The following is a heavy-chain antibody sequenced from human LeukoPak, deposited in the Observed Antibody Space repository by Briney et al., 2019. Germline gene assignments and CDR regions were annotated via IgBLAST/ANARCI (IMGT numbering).Heavy chain of an antibody. J-gene: IGHJ4*02. CDR3: AKRTMSAFDS. D-gene: IGHD5-24*01. V-gene: IGHV3-23*01. Sequence: GGSLRLSCTASGFTFRTYAMNWVRQAPGKGLEWLSGISGSGNGTYYADSVKGRFTISRDNSKNMVYLQMNSLTVEDAATYYCAKRTMSAFDSWGQGTLLIVSS. CDR2: ISGSGNGT. CDR1: GFTFRTYA.